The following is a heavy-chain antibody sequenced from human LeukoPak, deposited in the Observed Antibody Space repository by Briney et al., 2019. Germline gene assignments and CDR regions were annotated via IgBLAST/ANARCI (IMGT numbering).Heavy chain of an antibody. V-gene: IGHV3-48*03. CDR2: IGSSGATR. CDR1: GFTFNSYE. Sequence: GGSLRLSCAASGFTFNSYEMNWVRQAPGKGREWLSYIGSSGATRYYADSVEGRFTVSRDNAKNSLYLQMNSLRAEDTAVYYCARYGDYSFDYWGQGTLVTVSS. CDR3: ARYGDYSFDY. J-gene: IGHJ4*02. D-gene: IGHD4-17*01.